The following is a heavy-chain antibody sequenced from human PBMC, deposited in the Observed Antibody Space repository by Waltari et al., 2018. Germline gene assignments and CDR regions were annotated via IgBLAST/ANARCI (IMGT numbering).Heavy chain of an antibody. CDR2: IYHSGRT. CDR3: ARSRFRELLLFDY. CDR1: GYSISSGYY. D-gene: IGHD3-10*01. J-gene: IGHJ4*02. V-gene: IGHV4-38-2*01. Sequence: QVQLQESGPGLVKPSETLSLTCAVSGYSISSGYYWGWIRQPPGKGLEWIGSIYHSGRTYSNPSLKSRVTISVDTSKNQFSLKLSSVTAADTAVYYCARSRFRELLLFDYWGQGTLVTVSS.